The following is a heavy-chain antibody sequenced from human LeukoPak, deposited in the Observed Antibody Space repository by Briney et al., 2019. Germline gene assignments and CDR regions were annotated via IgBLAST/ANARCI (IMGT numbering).Heavy chain of an antibody. V-gene: IGHV2-70*01. CDR1: GFSLSTSGMC. CDR2: IDWDDDK. J-gene: IGHJ4*02. CDR3: ARATYYYDSSGYPNFDY. Sequence: ESGPTLVNPTQTLTLTCTFSGFSLSTSGMCVSWIRQPPGKALEWLALIDWDDDKYYSTSLKTRLTISKDTSKNQVVLTMTNMDPVDTATYYCARATYYYDSSGYPNFDYWGQGTLVTVSS. D-gene: IGHD3-22*01.